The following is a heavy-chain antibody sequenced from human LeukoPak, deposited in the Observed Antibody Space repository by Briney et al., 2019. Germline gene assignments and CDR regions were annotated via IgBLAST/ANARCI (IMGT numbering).Heavy chain of an antibody. D-gene: IGHD3-22*01. CDR1: GYTFTGYY. J-gene: IGHJ5*02. V-gene: IGHV1-2*06. Sequence: ASVKVSVKASGYTFTGYYMHWVRQAPGQGLEWTGRINPNSGGTNYAQKFQGRVTMTRDTSISTAYMELSRLRSDDTAVYYCAREGVDYYDSSGYYGWFDPWGQGTLVTVSS. CDR2: INPNSGGT. CDR3: AREGVDYYDSSGYYGWFDP.